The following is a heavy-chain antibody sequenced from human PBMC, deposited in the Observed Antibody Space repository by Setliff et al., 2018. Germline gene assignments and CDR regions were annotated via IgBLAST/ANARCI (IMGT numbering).Heavy chain of an antibody. J-gene: IGHJ3*02. Sequence: RASVKVSCKASGGTFSSYAISWVRQAPGQGLEWMGGIIPIFGTANYAQKFQGRVTITTDESTSTAYMELSSLRSEDTAVYYCARDPGYGGNWGRPDEAFDIWGQGTMVTVSS. CDR3: ARDPGYGGNWGRPDEAFDI. D-gene: IGHD7-27*01. V-gene: IGHV1-69*05. CDR1: GGTFSSYA. CDR2: IIPIFGTA.